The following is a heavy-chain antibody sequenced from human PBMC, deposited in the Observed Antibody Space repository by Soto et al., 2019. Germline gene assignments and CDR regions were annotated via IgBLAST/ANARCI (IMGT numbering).Heavy chain of an antibody. D-gene: IGHD6-19*01. Sequence: QVQLLQSGAELKKPGASVKVSCKASGYIFTGYYMHWVRQAPGQGLEWMGWINPNSGDTNYTQKFQGWVTMTRDTSISTAYMELSRLRSDDTAVYYCATSRFSIAVAGETEYYFDYWGQGTLVTVSS. J-gene: IGHJ4*02. CDR3: ATSRFSIAVAGETEYYFDY. CDR1: GYIFTGYY. CDR2: INPNSGDT. V-gene: IGHV1-2*04.